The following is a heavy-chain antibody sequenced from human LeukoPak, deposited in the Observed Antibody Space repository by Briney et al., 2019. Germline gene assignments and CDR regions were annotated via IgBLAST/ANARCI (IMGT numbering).Heavy chain of an antibody. CDR3: AKDSLPSVWFGESAPNWFDP. J-gene: IGHJ5*02. Sequence: PGGSLRLSCAASGFTFSSYWVSWVRQAPGKGLEWVSCISGSSTYIYYADSVKGRFTISRDNSKNTLYLQMNSLRAEDTAVYYCAKDSLPSVWFGESAPNWFDPWGQGTLVTVSS. CDR1: GFTFSSYW. D-gene: IGHD3-10*01. CDR2: ISGSSTYI. V-gene: IGHV3-21*04.